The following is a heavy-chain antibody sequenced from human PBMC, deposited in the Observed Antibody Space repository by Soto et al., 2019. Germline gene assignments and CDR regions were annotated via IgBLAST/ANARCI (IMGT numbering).Heavy chain of an antibody. CDR2: IYYSGST. CDR1: EGSIISISYY. J-gene: IGHJ4*02. V-gene: IGHV4-39*01. D-gene: IGHD5-12*01. CDR3: ARHSGHIFFDY. Sequence: SLPQCLTYTVSEGSIISISYYWGWIRQPPGKGLEWIGSIYYSGSTYYNPSLKSRVTISVDTSKNQFSLKLSSVTAADTAVYYCARHSGHIFFDYWGQGTLVTVSS.